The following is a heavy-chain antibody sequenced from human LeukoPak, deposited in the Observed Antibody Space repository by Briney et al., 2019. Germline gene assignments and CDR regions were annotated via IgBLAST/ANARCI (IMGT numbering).Heavy chain of an antibody. D-gene: IGHD6-19*01. CDR3: ARILGYSSGWDFDY. CDR1: GGSISSGSYY. CDR2: IYTSGST. Sequence: SQTLSLTCTVSGGSISSGSYYWSWIRQPAGKGLEWIGRIYTSGSTNYNPSLKSRVTISVDTSKNQFSLKLSSVTAADTAVYYCARILGYSSGWDFDYWGQGTLVTVSS. J-gene: IGHJ4*02. V-gene: IGHV4-61*02.